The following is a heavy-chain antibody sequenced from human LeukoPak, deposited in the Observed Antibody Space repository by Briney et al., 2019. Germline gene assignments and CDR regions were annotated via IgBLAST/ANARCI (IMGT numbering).Heavy chain of an antibody. CDR3: ANEVGDYGDYGGVY. CDR1: GFNFSIYA. J-gene: IGHJ4*02. D-gene: IGHD4-17*01. Sequence: GGSLRLSCAASGFNFSIYAMHWVRQAPGKGLEWVALISYDGSDNYYADSVKGRFTVSRDNSKNTLYLQMNSLRAEDTAVYYCANEVGDYGDYGGVYWGQGTLVTVSS. V-gene: IGHV3-30*18. CDR2: ISYDGSDN.